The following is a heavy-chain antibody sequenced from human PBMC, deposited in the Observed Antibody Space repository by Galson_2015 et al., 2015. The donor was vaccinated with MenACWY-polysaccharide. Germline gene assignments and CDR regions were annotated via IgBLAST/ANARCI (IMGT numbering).Heavy chain of an antibody. CDR1: GYSFTSYW. V-gene: IGHV5-51*01. CDR3: ARLVPGGYCSSTSCYTGGWFDP. CDR2: IYPGDSDT. Sequence: QSGAEVKKPGESLKISCKGSGYSFTSYWIGWVRQMPGKGLEWMGIIYPGDSDTRYSPSFQGQVTISADKSISTAYLQWSSLKASDTAMYYCARLVPGGYCSSTSCYTGGWFDPWGQGTLVTVSS. J-gene: IGHJ5*02. D-gene: IGHD2-2*02.